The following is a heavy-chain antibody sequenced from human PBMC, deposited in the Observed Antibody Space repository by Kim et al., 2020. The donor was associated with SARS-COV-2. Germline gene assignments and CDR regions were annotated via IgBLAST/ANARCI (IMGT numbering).Heavy chain of an antibody. CDR2: IKSKTDGATT. D-gene: IGHD6-13*01. J-gene: IGHJ4*02. V-gene: IGHV3-15*01. CDR1: GFTFSNAW. Sequence: GGSLRLSCAASGFTFSNAWMNWVRQAPGKGLEWVGRIKSKTDGATTDYAAPVKGRFTISSDDSKNTLYLQMNSLKTEDTAVYYCATKDVGYSSSWYYFDYWGQGTLVTVSS. CDR3: ATKDVGYSSSWYYFDY.